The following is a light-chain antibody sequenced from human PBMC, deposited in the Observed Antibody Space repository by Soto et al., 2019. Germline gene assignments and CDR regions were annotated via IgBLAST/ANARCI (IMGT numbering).Light chain of an antibody. CDR1: SSDVGGYNY. CDR3: GSYTGSRILV. Sequence: QSALTQPASVSGSPGQSITISCTGTSSDVGGYNYVSWYQQHPGKAPKLMIYEVSNRPSGVSNRFSGSKSGITASLTISWLQTEDEADYYCGSYTGSRILVFGGGTKLTVL. V-gene: IGLV2-14*01. J-gene: IGLJ2*01. CDR2: EVS.